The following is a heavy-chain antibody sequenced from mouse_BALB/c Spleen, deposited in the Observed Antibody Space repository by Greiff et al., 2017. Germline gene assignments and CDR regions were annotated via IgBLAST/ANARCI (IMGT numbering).Heavy chain of an antibody. CDR1: GFTFSDYY. D-gene: IGHD2-4*01. CDR2: ISDGGSYT. J-gene: IGHJ3*01. V-gene: IGHV5-4*02. Sequence: DVKLVESGGGLVKPGGSLKLSCAASGFTFSDYYMYWVRQTPEKRLEWVATISDGGSYTYYPDSVKGRFTISRDNAKNNLYLQMSSLKSEDTAMYYCARDLSTMITTGFAYWGQGTLVTVSA. CDR3: ARDLSTMITTGFAY.